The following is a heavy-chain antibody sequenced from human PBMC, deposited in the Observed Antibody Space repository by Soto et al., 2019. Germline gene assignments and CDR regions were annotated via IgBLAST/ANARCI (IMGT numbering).Heavy chain of an antibody. Sequence: SSETLSLTCSVYVGSFSGYYWSWIRQPPGKGLGWIGEINHSGSTNYNPSLKSRVTISVDTSKNQFSLKLSSVTAADTAVYYCARGWRFIPAAISDYGMDVWGQGTTVTAP. CDR3: ARGWRFIPAAISDYGMDV. CDR2: INHSGST. V-gene: IGHV4-34*01. D-gene: IGHD2-2*02. CDR1: VGSFSGYY. J-gene: IGHJ6*02.